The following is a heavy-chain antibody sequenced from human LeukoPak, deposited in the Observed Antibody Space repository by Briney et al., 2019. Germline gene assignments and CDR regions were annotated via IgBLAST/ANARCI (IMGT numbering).Heavy chain of an antibody. J-gene: IGHJ6*03. D-gene: IGHD4-17*01. CDR3: ARSPEGHQASVTTDQYYYYYYMDV. Sequence: PSETLSLTCTVSGYSISSGYYWGWIRPPPGKGLEWIGSIYHSGSTYYNPSLKSRVTISVDTSKNQFSLKLSSVTAADTAVYYCARSPEGHQASVTTDQYYYYYYMDVWGKGTTVTISS. CDR2: IYHSGST. CDR1: GYSISSGYY. V-gene: IGHV4-38-2*02.